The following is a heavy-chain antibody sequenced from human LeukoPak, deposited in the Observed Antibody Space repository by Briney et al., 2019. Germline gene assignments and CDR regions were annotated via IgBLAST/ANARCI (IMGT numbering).Heavy chain of an antibody. V-gene: IGHV3-48*01. D-gene: IGHD3-10*01. CDR3: AREVYYGSGRRFDL. CDR2: ISLSSGAI. J-gene: IGHJ4*02. Sequence: GGSLRLSCAASGFTFDDYGMIWVRQAPGKGLEWVSYISLSSGAIYYVDSVKGRFTISRDNAKNSLYLQMNSLRAEDTAVYYCAREVYYGSGRRFDLWGQGTLVTVSS. CDR1: GFTFDDYG.